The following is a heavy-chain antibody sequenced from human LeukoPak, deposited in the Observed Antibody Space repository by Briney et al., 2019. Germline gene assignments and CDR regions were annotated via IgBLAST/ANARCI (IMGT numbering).Heavy chain of an antibody. J-gene: IGHJ4*02. Sequence: PGGSLRLSCATSGFTLSRYSMNWVRQAPGKGLEWVSYFRSSGDMIYYADSVKGRFTISRDNAKNSVYLQMNSLRDKDTAVYYCVRDPDALDYWGQGTLVTVSS. CDR3: VRDPDALDY. CDR1: GFTLSRYS. CDR2: FRSSGDMI. V-gene: IGHV3-48*02.